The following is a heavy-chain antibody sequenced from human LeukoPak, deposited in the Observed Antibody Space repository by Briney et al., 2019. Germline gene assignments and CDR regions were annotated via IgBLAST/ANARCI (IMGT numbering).Heavy chain of an antibody. CDR1: GFTFSSYS. CDR3: ARDESITMVREQSDY. Sequence: PGGSLRLSCAASGFTFSSYSMNWVRQAPGKGLEWVSSISSSSSYIYYADSVKGRFTISRDNAKNSLYLQMNSLRAEDTAVYYCARDESITMVREQSDYWGQGTLVTVSS. J-gene: IGHJ4*02. V-gene: IGHV3-21*01. D-gene: IGHD3-10*01. CDR2: ISSSSSYI.